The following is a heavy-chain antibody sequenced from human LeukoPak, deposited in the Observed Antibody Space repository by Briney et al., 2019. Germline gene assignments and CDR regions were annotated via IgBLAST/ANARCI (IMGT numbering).Heavy chain of an antibody. CDR2: IYYSGST. V-gene: IGHV4-39*01. J-gene: IGHJ4*02. Sequence: SETLSLTCAVSGGAISSNNYYWGWIRQPPGKGLEGIWSIYYSGSTYYNPSLKSRVTISVDTSRDQFSLRLSSVTAADTAVYYCVRHRGYSYGVIDYWGQGTLVTVSS. CDR3: VRHRGYSYGVIDY. D-gene: IGHD5-18*01. CDR1: GGAISSNNYY.